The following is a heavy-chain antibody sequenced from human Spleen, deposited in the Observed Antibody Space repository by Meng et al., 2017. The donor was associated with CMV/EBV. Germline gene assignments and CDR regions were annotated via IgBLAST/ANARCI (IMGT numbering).Heavy chain of an antibody. Sequence: GESLKISCAASGFTFSNAWMSWVRQAPGKGLEWVGRIKSKTDGGTTDYAAPVKGRFTISRDDSKNTLYLQMNSLKTEDTAVYYCTTVRGLERSFRISWFDPWGQGTLVTVSS. CDR1: GFTFSNAW. D-gene: IGHD3-3*01. V-gene: IGHV3-15*01. CDR3: TTVRGLERSFRISWFDP. J-gene: IGHJ5*02. CDR2: IKSKTDGGTT.